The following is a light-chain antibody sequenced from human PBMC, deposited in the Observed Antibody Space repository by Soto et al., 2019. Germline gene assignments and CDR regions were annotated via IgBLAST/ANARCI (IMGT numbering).Light chain of an antibody. CDR1: QSVSSSY. CDR2: GAS. J-gene: IGKJ1*01. V-gene: IGKV3-20*01. CDR3: QQYGSSGT. Sequence: EIVFTQSPCALSLSQRERATLSCRASQSVSSSYLAWYQHKPGQAPRLLIYGASNRATGIPDRFSGSGSGTDFTLTISRLEPEDFAVYYCQQYGSSGTFGQGTKVDIK.